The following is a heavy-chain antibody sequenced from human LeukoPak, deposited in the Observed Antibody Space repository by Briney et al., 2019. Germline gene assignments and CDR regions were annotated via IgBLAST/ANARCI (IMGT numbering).Heavy chain of an antibody. CDR2: IIPIFGTA. D-gene: IGHD3-22*01. CDR1: GGTFSSYA. CDR3: AREPRLYYSDNSGYGGYYYYGMDV. V-gene: IGHV1-69*13. J-gene: IGHJ6*02. Sequence: SVKVSCKASGGTFSSYAISWVRQAPGQGLEWMGGIIPIFGTANYAQKFQGRVTITADESTSTAYMELSSLRSEDTAVYYCAREPRLYYSDNSGYGGYYYYGMDVWGQGTTVIVSS.